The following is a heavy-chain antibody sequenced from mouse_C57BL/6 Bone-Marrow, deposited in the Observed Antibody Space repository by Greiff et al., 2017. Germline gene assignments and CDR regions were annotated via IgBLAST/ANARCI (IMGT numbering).Heavy chain of an antibody. CDR3: ARRRNYYGSSYDWYFDV. J-gene: IGHJ1*03. V-gene: IGHV1-47*01. Sequence: QVQLKQSGAELVKPGASVKMSCKASGYTFTTYPIEWMKQNHGKSLEWIGNFHPYNDDTKYNEKFKGKATLTVEKSSSTVYLELSRLTSDDSAVYYCARRRNYYGSSYDWYFDVWGTGTTVTVSS. CDR1: GYTFTTYP. D-gene: IGHD1-1*01. CDR2: FHPYNDDT.